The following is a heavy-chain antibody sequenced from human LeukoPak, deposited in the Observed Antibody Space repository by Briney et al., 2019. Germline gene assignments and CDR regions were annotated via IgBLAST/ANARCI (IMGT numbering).Heavy chain of an antibody. CDR1: GFNFNDHY. CDR3: TADLPPPRGYDYPFDY. J-gene: IGHJ4*02. V-gene: IGHV3-72*01. D-gene: IGHD5-12*01. CDR2: IRKKTNSYTT. Sequence: GGSLRLSCAASGFNFNDHYMDWVRQAPGKGPEWVARIRKKTNSYTTEYAASVKGRFIISRDDSENSLYLQMNSLKSEDTAVYYCTADLPPPRGYDYPFDYWGQGSLVTVSS.